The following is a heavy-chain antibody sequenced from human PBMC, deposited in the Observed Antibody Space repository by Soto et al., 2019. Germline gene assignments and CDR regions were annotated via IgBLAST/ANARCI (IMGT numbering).Heavy chain of an antibody. V-gene: IGHV3-33*01. CDR3: ARDLLAAAGGNLGMDV. Sequence: PGGSLRLSCAASGFTFSSYGMHWVRQAPGKGLEWVAVIWYDGSNKYYADSVKGRFTISRDNSKNTLYLQMNSLRAEDTAVYYCARDLLAAAGGNLGMDVWGQGTTVTVSS. CDR2: IWYDGSNK. CDR1: GFTFSSYG. J-gene: IGHJ6*02. D-gene: IGHD6-13*01.